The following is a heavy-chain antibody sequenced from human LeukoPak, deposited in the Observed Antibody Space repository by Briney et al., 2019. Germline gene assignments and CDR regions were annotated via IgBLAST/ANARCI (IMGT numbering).Heavy chain of an antibody. D-gene: IGHD6-13*01. CDR1: GFTFSSYA. J-gene: IGHJ4*02. CDR3: ARASLVSAPNDY. V-gene: IGHV3-30-3*01. CDR2: ISYDGSNK. Sequence: PGGSLRLSCAASGFTFSSYAMHWVRQAPGKGLEWVAVISYDGSNKYYADSVKGRFTISRDNSKNTLYLQMNSLRAEDTAVYYCARASLVSAPNDYWGQGTLVTVSS.